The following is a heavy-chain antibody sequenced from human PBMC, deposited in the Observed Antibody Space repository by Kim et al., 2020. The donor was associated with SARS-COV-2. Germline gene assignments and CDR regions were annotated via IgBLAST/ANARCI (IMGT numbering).Heavy chain of an antibody. J-gene: IGHJ3*02. D-gene: IGHD3-10*01. CDR2: IKIKTDGVTT. CDR1: GFTFSNAW. V-gene: IGHV3-15*01. CDR3: TTVTWFGYIISSDAFAI. Sequence: GGSLRLSCAASGFTFSNAWMSWVRQAPGKGLEWVGRIKIKTDGVTTDYAAPVKGRFSLSRDDSKTTVYLQMNSLKTEDTAVYYCTTVTWFGYIISSDAFAIWGQGTMVTVSS.